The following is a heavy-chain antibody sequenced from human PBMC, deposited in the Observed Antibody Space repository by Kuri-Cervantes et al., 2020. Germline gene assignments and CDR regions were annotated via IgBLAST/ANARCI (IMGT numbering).Heavy chain of an antibody. CDR3: ATANSYLRITMFRGVHGRFDP. Sequence: SETLSLTCAVYGGSFSDYYWTWIRQPPGKGLEWIGEINHSENTNYNPSLKSRVTISVDTSKNQFSLKLSSVTAADTAVYYCATANSYLRITMFRGVHGRFDPWGQGTLVTVSS. D-gene: IGHD3-10*01. V-gene: IGHV4-34*01. CDR1: GGSFSDYY. CDR2: INHSENT. J-gene: IGHJ5*02.